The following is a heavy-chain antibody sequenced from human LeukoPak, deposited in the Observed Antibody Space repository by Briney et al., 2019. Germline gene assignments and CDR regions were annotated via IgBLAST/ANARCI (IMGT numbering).Heavy chain of an antibody. CDR2: IIPIFGTA. Sequence: ASVKVSCKASGGTFSSYAISWVRQAPGQGLEWMGGIIPIFGTANYAQKFQGRVTITADESTSTAYMELSSLRSEDTAVYYCARVGFGSGYFDYWGQGTLVTVSS. D-gene: IGHD2-15*01. CDR3: ARVGFGSGYFDY. CDR1: GGTFSSYA. J-gene: IGHJ4*02. V-gene: IGHV1-69*13.